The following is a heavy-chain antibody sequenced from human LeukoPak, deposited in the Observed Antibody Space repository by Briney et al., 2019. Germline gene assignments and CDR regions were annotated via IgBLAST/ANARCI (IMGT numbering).Heavy chain of an antibody. V-gene: IGHV1-69*06. CDR1: GDTFSNFA. D-gene: IGHD3-16*01. CDR2: IIPMFGTT. J-gene: IGHJ4*02. Sequence: SVKVSCKVSGDTFSNFALSWVRQAPGQGPEWVGRIIPMFGTTNYAQKFQGRVTITADKSTSTAYMELSSLRSEDTAVYYCARDLLGDSPFDYWGQGTLVTVSS. CDR3: ARDLLGDSPFDY.